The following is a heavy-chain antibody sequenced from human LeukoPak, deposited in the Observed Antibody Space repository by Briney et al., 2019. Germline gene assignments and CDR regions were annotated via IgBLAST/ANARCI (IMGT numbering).Heavy chain of an antibody. CDR3: ARRSFCGGDCLWLDS. Sequence: PSETLSLTCSVSADSTSSTAYYWGWIRQPPGKGLEWIESIYHTGVTYYSPSLKSRVTISVHTSKNQFSLNLISVTAADTAMYYCARRSFCGGDCLWLDSWGRGTLVTVSS. CDR1: ADSTSSTAYY. CDR2: IYHTGVT. V-gene: IGHV4-39*01. D-gene: IGHD2-21*02. J-gene: IGHJ4*02.